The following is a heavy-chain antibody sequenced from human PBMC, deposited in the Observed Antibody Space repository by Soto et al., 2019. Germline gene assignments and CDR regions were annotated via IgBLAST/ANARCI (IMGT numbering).Heavy chain of an antibody. CDR2: IYSGDSDT. Sequence: GASLKISCTGSGYNFTSYWIAWVRQMAGKALECMGLIYSGDSDTRYSPSFQVQVTISANKSTITAYLQWCSLKASNTAMYYCPSWYSRGLYYLDYWGQVTLVTVSS. V-gene: IGHV5-51*01. D-gene: IGHD1-26*01. CDR3: PSWYSRGLYYLDY. CDR1: GYNFTSYW. J-gene: IGHJ4*02.